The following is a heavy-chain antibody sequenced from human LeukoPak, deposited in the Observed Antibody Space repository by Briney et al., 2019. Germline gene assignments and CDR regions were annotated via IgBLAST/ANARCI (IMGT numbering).Heavy chain of an antibody. CDR1: GGSISSYY. CDR3: ASSYSSSWYLFDY. J-gene: IGHJ4*02. V-gene: IGHV4-59*08. D-gene: IGHD6-13*01. Sequence: PSETLSLTCTVSGGSISSYYWSWIRQPPGKGLEWIGYIYYSGSTNYNPSLKSRVTISVDTSKNQLSLKLSSVTAADTAVYYCASSYSSSWYLFDYWGQGTLVTVSS. CDR2: IYYSGST.